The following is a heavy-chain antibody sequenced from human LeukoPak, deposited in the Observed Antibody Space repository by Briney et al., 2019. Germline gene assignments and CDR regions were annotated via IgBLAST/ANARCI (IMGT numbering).Heavy chain of an antibody. J-gene: IGHJ4*02. D-gene: IGHD6-6*01. Sequence: GGSLRLSCAASGFTFSSYGLHWVRQAPGKGLEWVAFIRSDGSNKYYADSVKGRFTISRDNSKNTLYLQMNSLRAEDTAVYYCAKDPAASSSGDYWGQGTLVTVSS. CDR1: GFTFSSYG. CDR3: AKDPAASSSGDY. CDR2: IRSDGSNK. V-gene: IGHV3-30*02.